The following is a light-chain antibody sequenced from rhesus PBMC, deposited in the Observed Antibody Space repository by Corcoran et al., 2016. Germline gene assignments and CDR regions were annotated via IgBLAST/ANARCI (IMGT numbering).Light chain of an antibody. CDR3: QHYSRTPRT. Sequence: DIQMTQSPSSLSASVGDRVTITCRASQGITDDLAWYQQKPGETPNLLIYEASSLQSGIPSRFNGSGSGTDFTLTISSLQPEDSATYYCQHYSRTPRTFGQGTKVEIK. J-gene: IGKJ1*01. CDR2: EAS. V-gene: IGKV1-22*01. CDR1: QGITDD.